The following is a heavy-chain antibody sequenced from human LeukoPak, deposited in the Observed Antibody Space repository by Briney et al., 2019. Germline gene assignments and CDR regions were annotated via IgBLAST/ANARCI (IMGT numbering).Heavy chain of an antibody. CDR1: GGSISSHY. CDR3: ARGPQGSTDSAVGYDY. CDR2: IYYSGST. V-gene: IGHV4-59*11. Sequence: PSETLSLTCTVSGGSISSHYWSWIRQPPGKGLEWIGYIYYSGSTNYNPSFKSRVTISVDTSKNQFSLKLSSVTAADTAVYYCARGPQGSTDSAVGYDYWGQGTLVTVSS. J-gene: IGHJ4*02. D-gene: IGHD2-21*01.